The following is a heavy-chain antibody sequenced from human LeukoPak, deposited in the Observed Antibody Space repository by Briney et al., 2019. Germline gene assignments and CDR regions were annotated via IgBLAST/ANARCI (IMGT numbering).Heavy chain of an antibody. D-gene: IGHD5-24*01. CDR1: GGSISSANYY. V-gene: IGHV4-30-4*01. Sequence: SETLSLTCTVSGGSISSANYYWNWIRQPPGKGLEWIGYISYSGSTHYNPSLKSRATISADTSKNQFSLRLTSMTAADTAVYHCARGGEGYNYVYWGQGTLVTVSS. J-gene: IGHJ4*02. CDR3: ARGGEGYNYVY. CDR2: ISYSGST.